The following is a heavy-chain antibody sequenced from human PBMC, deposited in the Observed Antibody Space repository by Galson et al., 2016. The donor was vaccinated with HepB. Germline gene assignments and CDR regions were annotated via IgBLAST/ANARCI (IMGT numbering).Heavy chain of an antibody. D-gene: IGHD4-23*01. Sequence: ETLSLTCAVSGGSISSRNWWNWARQPPGKGLEWIGEIYHSGRTNYSPSLKSRVTMSVDKSKNQFSLRLNSVTAADTAVYYCAVDYGGNSAFDSWGQGTLATVSS. CDR2: IYHSGRT. CDR3: AVDYGGNSAFDS. V-gene: IGHV4-4*02. J-gene: IGHJ4*02. CDR1: GGSISSRNW.